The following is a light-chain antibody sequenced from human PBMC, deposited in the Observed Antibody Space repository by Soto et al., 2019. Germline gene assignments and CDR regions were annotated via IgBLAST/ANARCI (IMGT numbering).Light chain of an antibody. CDR1: QSVSSN. Sequence: ETVMTQSPATLSVSPGERPTLSCRASQSVSSNLAWYQQKPGQAPRLLICDASTRATGIPARFNGSGSGTEFTLTISSPKSEDFAVYYCQQYNTEPLTFAPGTKVDI. CDR3: QQYNTEPLT. CDR2: DAS. V-gene: IGKV3-15*01. J-gene: IGKJ3*01.